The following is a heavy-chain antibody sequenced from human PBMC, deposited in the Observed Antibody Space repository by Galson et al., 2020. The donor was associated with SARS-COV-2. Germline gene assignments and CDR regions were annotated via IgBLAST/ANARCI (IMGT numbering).Heavy chain of an antibody. CDR3: ARNINAYTAMAGGLFDY. V-gene: IGHV2-26*01. CDR2: IFSNDEK. Sequence: SGPTLVKPTETLTLTCTVSGFSLSNARMGVSWIRQPPGKALEWLAHIFSNDEKSYSTSLKSRLTISKDTSKSQVVLTMTNMAPVDTATYYCARNINAYTAMAGGLFDYWGQGTLVTVSS. CDR1: GFSLSNARMG. J-gene: IGHJ4*02. D-gene: IGHD5-18*01.